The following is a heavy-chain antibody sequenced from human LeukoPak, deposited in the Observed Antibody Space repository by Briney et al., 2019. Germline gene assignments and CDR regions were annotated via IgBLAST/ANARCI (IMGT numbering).Heavy chain of an antibody. CDR1: GFTFSNYA. V-gene: IGHV3-30-3*01. CDR2: ISYDGSNK. CDR3: AKESHYYDSSGYLGY. J-gene: IGHJ4*02. D-gene: IGHD3-22*01. Sequence: GGSPRLSCAASGFTFSNYAMHWVRQAPGKGLEWVALISYDGSNKYYADSVKGRFTISRDNSKNTLYLQMNSLRAEDTAVYYCAKESHYYDSSGYLGYWGQGTLVTVSS.